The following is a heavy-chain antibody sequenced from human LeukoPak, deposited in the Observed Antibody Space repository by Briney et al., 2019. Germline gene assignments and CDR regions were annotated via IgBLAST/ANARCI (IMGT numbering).Heavy chain of an antibody. CDR1: GGSISSYY. CDR2: NYYSGST. V-gene: IGHV4-59*06. J-gene: IGHJ3*02. D-gene: IGHD3-10*01. CDR3: ARVPNYYGSGKDAFDI. Sequence: SETLSLTCTVSGGSISSYYWSWIRQPAGKGLEWIGYNYYSGSTYYNPSLKSRVTISVDTSKNQFSLKLSSVTAADTAVYYCARVPNYYGSGKDAFDIWGQGTMVTVSS.